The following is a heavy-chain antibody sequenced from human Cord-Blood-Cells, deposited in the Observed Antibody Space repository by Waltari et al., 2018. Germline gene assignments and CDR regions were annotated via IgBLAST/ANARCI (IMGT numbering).Heavy chain of an antibody. CDR2: ISYDGSNK. Sequence: QVQVVESGGGVVQPGRSLSLSCAASGFTLSSCATHWVCQAPGKGLEWVEVISYDGSNKYYADSVKGRFTISRDNSKNTLYLQMNSLRAEDTAVYYCAREIAAAGAYYYGMDVWGQGTTVTVSS. J-gene: IGHJ6*02. CDR1: GFTLSSCA. CDR3: AREIAAAGAYYYGMDV. V-gene: IGHV3-30-3*01. D-gene: IGHD6-13*01.